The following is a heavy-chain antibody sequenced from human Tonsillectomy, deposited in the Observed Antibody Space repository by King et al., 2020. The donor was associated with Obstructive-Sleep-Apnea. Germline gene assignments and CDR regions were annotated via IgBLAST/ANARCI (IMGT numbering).Heavy chain of an antibody. V-gene: IGHV4-34*01. J-gene: IGHJ4*02. CDR1: GGSFSGYY. CDR3: ARSVLLWYGEVLDYFDY. D-gene: IGHD3-10*01. Sequence: VQLQQWGAGLLKPSETLSLTCAVYGGSFSGYYWSWIRQPPGKGLEWIGEINHSGSTNYNPSLKSRVTISVDTSKNQFSLKLSSVTAADTAVYYFARSVLLWYGEVLDYFDYWGQGTLVSVSS. CDR2: INHSGST.